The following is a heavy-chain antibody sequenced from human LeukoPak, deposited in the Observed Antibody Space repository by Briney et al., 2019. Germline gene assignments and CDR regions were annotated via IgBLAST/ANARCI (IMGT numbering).Heavy chain of an antibody. D-gene: IGHD5-18*01. CDR2: ISSNGGTT. J-gene: IGHJ4*02. CDR3: ARKGYSYGYSDY. CDR1: GFTFSSYA. V-gene: IGHV3-64*01. Sequence: GGSLRLSXAASGFTFSSYAMHWVRQAPGKGLEYVSAISSNGGTTYYANSVKGRFTVSRDNSKNTLYLQMGSLRGEDMAVYYCARKGYSYGYSDYWGQGTLVTVSS.